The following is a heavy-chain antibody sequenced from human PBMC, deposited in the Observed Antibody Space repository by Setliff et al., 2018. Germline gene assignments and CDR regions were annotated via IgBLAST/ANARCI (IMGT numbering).Heavy chain of an antibody. J-gene: IGHJ4*02. CDR2: INRDGSYT. Sequence: SCVGSGFTFSSYWMYWVRQAPGKGLVWVSRINRDGSYTVYADSVEGRFTISRDNAKNTLYLQMNSLGAEDTAVYYCARDSYTSPDYWGQGTLVTVSS. D-gene: IGHD6-13*01. CDR1: GFTFSSYW. CDR3: ARDSYTSPDY. V-gene: IGHV3-74*01.